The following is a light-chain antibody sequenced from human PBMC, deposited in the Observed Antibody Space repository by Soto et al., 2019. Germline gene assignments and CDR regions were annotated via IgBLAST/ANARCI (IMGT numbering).Light chain of an antibody. Sequence: EIVLTQSPGTLSLSPGERATLSCRASQSVRSRYLAWYQQKPGQAPRLLNSGASSRATGIPDRFSGGGSGTDFTLTVSRLEPEDFALYYCQQYGNSPITFGQGTRLEV. CDR1: QSVRSRY. CDR3: QQYGNSPIT. V-gene: IGKV3-20*01. CDR2: GAS. J-gene: IGKJ5*01.